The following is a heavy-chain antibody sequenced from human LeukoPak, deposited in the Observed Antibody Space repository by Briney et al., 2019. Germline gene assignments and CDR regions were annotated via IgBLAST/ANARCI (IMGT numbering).Heavy chain of an antibody. CDR2: ISGSGGST. J-gene: IGHJ4*02. CDR3: AKGRGSGYASRMSDY. Sequence: PGGSLRLSCAASGFTFSSYAMSWVRQAPGKGLEWVSAISGSGGSTYYADSVKGRFTISRDNSKNTLYLQMNSLRAEDTAVYYCAKGRGSGYASRMSDYWGQGTLVSVSS. D-gene: IGHD5-12*01. V-gene: IGHV3-23*01. CDR1: GFTFSSYA.